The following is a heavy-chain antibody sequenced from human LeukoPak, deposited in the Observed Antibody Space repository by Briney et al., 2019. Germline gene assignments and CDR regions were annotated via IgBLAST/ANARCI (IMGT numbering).Heavy chain of an antibody. Sequence: GESLKISCKGSGYSFTTYWIAWVRQMPGRGLEWMGIIQPGDSDTGYSPSFQGQVTISADKSISTAYLQWSSLKAPDTAIYYCARLVAQSWNYFDYWGQGTLVTVSS. J-gene: IGHJ4*02. CDR3: ARLVAQSWNYFDY. D-gene: IGHD2-15*01. CDR1: GYSFTTYW. V-gene: IGHV5-51*01. CDR2: IQPGDSDT.